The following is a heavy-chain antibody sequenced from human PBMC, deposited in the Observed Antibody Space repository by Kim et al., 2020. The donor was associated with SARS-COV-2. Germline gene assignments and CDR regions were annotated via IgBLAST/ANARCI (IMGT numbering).Heavy chain of an antibody. D-gene: IGHD3-9*01. CDR1: GFTFSDYY. J-gene: IGHJ4*02. CDR2: ISSSSSYT. CDR3: ARDAQNYDSLTAFDY. Sequence: GGSLRLSCAASGFTFSDYYMSWIRQAPGKGLEWVSSISSSSSYTNYADSVKGRFTISRDNAKNSLYLQMNSLRAEDTAVYYCARDAQNYDSLTAFDYWGQGTLVTVSS. V-gene: IGHV3-11*05.